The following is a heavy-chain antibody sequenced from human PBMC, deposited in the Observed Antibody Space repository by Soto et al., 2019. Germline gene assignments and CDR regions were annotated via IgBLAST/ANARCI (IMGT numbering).Heavy chain of an antibody. Sequence: SVKVPCKASGGTFSSYAISWVRQAPGQGLEWMGGIIPIFGTANYAQKFQGRVTITADESTSTAYMELSSLRSEDTAVYYCAESIAARGNWFDPWGQGTQVTVSS. V-gene: IGHV1-69*13. CDR1: GGTFSSYA. J-gene: IGHJ5*02. D-gene: IGHD6-6*01. CDR2: IIPIFGTA. CDR3: AESIAARGNWFDP.